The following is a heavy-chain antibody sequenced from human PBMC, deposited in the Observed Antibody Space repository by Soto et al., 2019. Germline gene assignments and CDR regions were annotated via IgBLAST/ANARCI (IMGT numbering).Heavy chain of an antibody. Sequence: QLQLQESGPGLVKPSETLSLTCTVSGGSISSSSYYWGWIRQPPGKGLEWIGCIYYSGSTYYNPSLKCRVPISVDTSKNQFSLKLSSVTAADTAVYYCARNGVGATTVHAYDIWGQGTMVTVSS. V-gene: IGHV4-39*01. CDR3: ARNGVGATTVHAYDI. J-gene: IGHJ3*02. D-gene: IGHD1-26*01. CDR1: GGSISSSSYY. CDR2: IYYSGST.